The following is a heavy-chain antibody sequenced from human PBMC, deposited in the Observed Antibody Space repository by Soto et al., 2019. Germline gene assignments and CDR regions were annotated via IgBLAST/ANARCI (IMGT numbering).Heavy chain of an antibody. CDR3: AREEGYCSGGSCYSDY. J-gene: IGHJ4*02. CDR2: ISSSSSYI. Sequence: EVQLVESGGGLVKPGGSLRLSCAASGFTFSSYSMNWVRQAPGKGLEWVSSISSSSSYIYYADSVKGRFTISRDNAKNSLYLQMNSLRAEDTAVYYCAREEGYCSGGSCYSDYWGQGTLVTVSS. V-gene: IGHV3-21*01. CDR1: GFTFSSYS. D-gene: IGHD2-15*01.